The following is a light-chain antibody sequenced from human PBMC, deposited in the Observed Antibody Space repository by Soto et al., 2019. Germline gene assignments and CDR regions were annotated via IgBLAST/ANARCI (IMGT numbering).Light chain of an antibody. CDR3: QQYHSAPRK. CDR2: DAS. V-gene: IGKV3-20*01. CDR1: QSISSNY. J-gene: IGKJ1*01. Sequence: DIVLTQSPGTLSLSPGERATLSCRASQSISSNYLAWYQQKPGQAPRLLIYDASSRATGIPDRFSGSGSGADFTLTINRLEPEDYAVYHCQQYHSAPRKFGQGTKVEI.